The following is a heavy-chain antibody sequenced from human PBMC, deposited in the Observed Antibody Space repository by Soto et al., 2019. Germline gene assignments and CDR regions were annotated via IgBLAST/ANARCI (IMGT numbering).Heavy chain of an antibody. CDR2: ISGSGGST. Sequence: EVQLLESGGGLVQPGGSLRLSCAASGFTFSTYAMSWVRQAPGKGLEWVSGISGSGGSTDYADSVKGRFTISRDNSKNTLYLQMNSLRAEDTAVYYCAKDSRYSYGPPYWRQGTLVIVSS. CDR3: AKDSRYSYGPPY. V-gene: IGHV3-23*01. J-gene: IGHJ4*02. D-gene: IGHD5-18*01. CDR1: GFTFSTYA.